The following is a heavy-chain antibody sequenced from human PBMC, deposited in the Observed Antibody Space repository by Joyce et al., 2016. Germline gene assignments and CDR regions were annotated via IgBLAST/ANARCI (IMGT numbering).Heavy chain of an antibody. CDR3: TNFGGNSFGDY. CDR1: GVNFHNAW. D-gene: IGHD4-23*01. CDR2: IESKAHGETT. V-gene: IGHV3-15*04. J-gene: IGHJ4*02. Sequence: EVQLVESGGGLVKPGESFRLSCAGSGVNFHNAWMSWVRQAPGKGLEWVGRIESKAHGETTDYAAPVKGRFAISRDDSKYTLYLQMNSLKTEDTALYYCTNFGGNSFGDYWGQGALVTVSS.